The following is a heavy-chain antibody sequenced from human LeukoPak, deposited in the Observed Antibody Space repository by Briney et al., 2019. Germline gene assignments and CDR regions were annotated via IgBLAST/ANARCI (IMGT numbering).Heavy chain of an antibody. CDR3: ARGEYHNYYYYYMDV. CDR2: INPNSGGT. Sequence: ASVKVSCKASGYTFTGYYMHWVRQAPGQGLEWMGWINPNSGGTNYAQKFQGRVTMIRDTSISTAYMELSRLRSDDTAVYYCARGEYHNYYYYYMDVWGKGTTVTVSS. CDR1: GYTFTGYY. J-gene: IGHJ6*03. V-gene: IGHV1-2*02. D-gene: IGHD2-2*01.